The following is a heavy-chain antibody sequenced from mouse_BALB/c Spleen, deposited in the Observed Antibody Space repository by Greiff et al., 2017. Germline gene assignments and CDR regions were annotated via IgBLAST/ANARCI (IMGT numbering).Heavy chain of an antibody. V-gene: IGHV5-4*02. D-gene: IGHD2-1*01. CDR2: ISDGGSYT. Sequence: DVHLVESGGGLVKPGGSLKLSCAASGFTFSDYYMYWVRQTPEKRLEWVATISDGGSYTYYPDSVKGRFTISRDNAKNNLYLQMSSLKSEDTAMYYCARDNGNYGYAMDYWGQGTSVTVSS. CDR3: ARDNGNYGYAMDY. J-gene: IGHJ4*01. CDR1: GFTFSDYY.